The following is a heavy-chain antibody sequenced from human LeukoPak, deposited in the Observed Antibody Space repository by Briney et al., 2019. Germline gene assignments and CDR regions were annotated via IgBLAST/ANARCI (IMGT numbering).Heavy chain of an antibody. D-gene: IGHD1-7*01. CDR1: GFTFSSYG. CDR2: IWYGGSNK. Sequence: GGSLRLSCAASGFTFSSYGMHWVRQAPGKGLEWVAVIWYGGSNKYYADSVKGRFTISRDNSKNTLYLQMNSLRAEDTAAYYCAKAITGTTDAFDIWGQGTMVTVSS. CDR3: AKAITGTTDAFDI. J-gene: IGHJ3*02. V-gene: IGHV3-30*02.